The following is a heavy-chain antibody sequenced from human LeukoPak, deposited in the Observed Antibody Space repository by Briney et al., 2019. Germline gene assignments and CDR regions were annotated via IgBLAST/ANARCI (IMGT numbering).Heavy chain of an antibody. J-gene: IGHJ2*01. Sequence: PGGSLRLSCAASGFTFSSYWMSWVRQAPGKGLGWVANIKQDGSEKYYVDSMKGRFTISRDNAKNSLYLQINSLRAEDTAVYYCAGGARGYNWYFDLWGRGTLVTVSS. CDR3: AGGARGYNWYFDL. CDR2: IKQDGSEK. D-gene: IGHD3-16*01. V-gene: IGHV3-7*01. CDR1: GFTFSSYW.